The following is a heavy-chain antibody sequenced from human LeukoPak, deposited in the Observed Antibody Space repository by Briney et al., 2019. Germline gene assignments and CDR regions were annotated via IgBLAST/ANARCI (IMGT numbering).Heavy chain of an antibody. V-gene: IGHV1-2*02. CDR3: ARDGASYYYGSGTHRKRAFDP. D-gene: IGHD3-10*01. CDR2: INPNSGGT. J-gene: IGHJ5*02. CDR1: GYTFTDYY. Sequence: GASVKVSCKASGYTFTDYYRHWVRQAPGQGLEWMGWINPNSGGTNYAQKFQGRVTMTRDTSISTAYMELSRLRSDDTAVYYCARDGASYYYGSGTHRKRAFDPWGQGTLVTVSS.